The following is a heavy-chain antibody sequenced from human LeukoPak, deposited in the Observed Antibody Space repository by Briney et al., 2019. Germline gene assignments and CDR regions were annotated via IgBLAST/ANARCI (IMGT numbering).Heavy chain of an antibody. Sequence: SVKVSCKASGGTFSSYAISWVRQAPGQGLEWMGGIIPIFGTANYAQKFQGRVTITTDESTSTAYMELSSLRSEDTAVYYCARGYDFWSGYYIYWGQGTLVTVSS. CDR3: ARGYDFWSGYYIY. V-gene: IGHV1-69*05. CDR1: GGTFSSYA. CDR2: IIPIFGTA. D-gene: IGHD3-3*01. J-gene: IGHJ4*02.